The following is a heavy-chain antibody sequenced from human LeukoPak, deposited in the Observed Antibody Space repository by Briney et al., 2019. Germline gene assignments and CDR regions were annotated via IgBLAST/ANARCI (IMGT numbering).Heavy chain of an antibody. J-gene: IGHJ4*02. CDR3: ARDRRDGYKDY. CDR2: IYTSGST. D-gene: IGHD5-24*01. CDR1: GGSISSGSYY. Sequence: SETLSLTCTVSGGSISSGSYYWSWIRQPAGKGLEWIGRIYTSGSTNYNPSLKSRVTISVDTSKNQFSLKLSSVTAADTAVYYCARDRRDGYKDYWGQGTLVTVSS. V-gene: IGHV4-61*02.